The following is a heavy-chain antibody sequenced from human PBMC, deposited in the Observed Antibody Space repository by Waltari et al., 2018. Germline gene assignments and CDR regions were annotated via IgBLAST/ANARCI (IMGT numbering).Heavy chain of an antibody. V-gene: IGHV3-33*06. CDR2: IWYDGSNK. J-gene: IGHJ4*02. D-gene: IGHD6-13*01. Sequence: QVQLVESGGGVVQPGRSLRLSCAASGFTFSSYGMHWFRQAPGKGLEWVAVIWYDGSNKYYADSVKGRFTISRDNSKNTLYLQMNSLRAEDTAVYYCAKDGSLGIAAAFDYWGQGTLVTVSS. CDR1: GFTFSSYG. CDR3: AKDGSLGIAAAFDY.